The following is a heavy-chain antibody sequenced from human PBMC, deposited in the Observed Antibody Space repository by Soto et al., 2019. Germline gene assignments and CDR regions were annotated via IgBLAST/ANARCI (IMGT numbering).Heavy chain of an antibody. V-gene: IGHV1-24*01. CDR3: ARVDTAMVTASY. CDR2: FDPEDGET. D-gene: IGHD5-18*01. J-gene: IGHJ4*02. CDR1: GYTLTELS. Sequence: ASVKVSCKVSGYTLTELSMHWVRQAPGKGLEWMGGFDPEDGETNYPQKLQGRVTMTTDTSTSTAYMELRSLRSDDTAVYYCARVDTAMVTASYWGQGTLVTVSS.